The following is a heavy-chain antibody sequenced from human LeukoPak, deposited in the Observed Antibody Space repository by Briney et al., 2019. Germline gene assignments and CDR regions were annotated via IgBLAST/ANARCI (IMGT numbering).Heavy chain of an antibody. CDR3: ATRMRLAAAAPFDY. CDR2: IYYTGST. Sequence: SETLSLTCTVSGGSISIYYWHWIRQPPGKGLESIGYIYYTGSTNYNPSLKSRVTISVDTSKNQFSLKLSSVTAADTAVYYCATRMRLAAAAPFDYWGQGTLVTVSS. V-gene: IGHV4-59*08. J-gene: IGHJ4*02. CDR1: GGSISIYY. D-gene: IGHD6-13*01.